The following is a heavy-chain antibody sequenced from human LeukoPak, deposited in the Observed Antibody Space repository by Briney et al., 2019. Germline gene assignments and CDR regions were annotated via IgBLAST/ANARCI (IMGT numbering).Heavy chain of an antibody. CDR3: ARDILVVAAYYFGY. V-gene: IGHV3-33*01. D-gene: IGHD2-15*01. CDR2: IWYDGSNK. CDR1: GFTFSNYG. Sequence: GGSLRLSCAASGFTFSNYGMHWVRQAPGKGLEWVAVIWYDGSNKYYADSVKGRFTISRDNSKNTLYLQMNSLRAEDTAVYYCARDILVVAAYYFGYWGQGTLVTVSS. J-gene: IGHJ4*02.